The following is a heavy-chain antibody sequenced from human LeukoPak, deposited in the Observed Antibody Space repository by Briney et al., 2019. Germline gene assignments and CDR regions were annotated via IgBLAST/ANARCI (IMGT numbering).Heavy chain of an antibody. CDR2: IKSKTDEGTT. CDR3: TTDYDSSSWYDDYGMDV. Sequence: GGSLRLSCAPSGFPFCIAWMSWLPHPPGKGREWVGRIKSKTDEGTTDYAESVNRRFTISRDDSKNTLYLQMNSLKTEDTAVYYCTTDYDSSSWYDDYGMDVWGKGTTVTVSS. D-gene: IGHD6-13*01. CDR1: GFPFCIAW. V-gene: IGHV3-15*01. J-gene: IGHJ6*04.